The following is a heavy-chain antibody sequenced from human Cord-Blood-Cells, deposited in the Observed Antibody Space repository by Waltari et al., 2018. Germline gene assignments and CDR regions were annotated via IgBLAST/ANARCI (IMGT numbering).Heavy chain of an antibody. CDR1: GYTLTELS. CDR2: FDPEDGEK. CDR3: ATTGGGTQLGIFDY. J-gene: IGHJ4*02. Sequence: QVQLVQSGAEVKKPGASVKVSCKVSGYTLTELSMHWVRQAPGKGLEWMGGFDPEDGEKSYAQKFQGRVTMTEDTSTDTAYMELSSLRSEDTDVYYCATTGGGTQLGIFDYWGQGTLVTVSS. V-gene: IGHV1-24*01. D-gene: IGHD7-27*01.